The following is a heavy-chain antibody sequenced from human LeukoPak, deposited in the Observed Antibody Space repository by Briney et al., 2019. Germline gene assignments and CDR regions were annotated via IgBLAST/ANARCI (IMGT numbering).Heavy chain of an antibody. Sequence: ASMKVSCKASGYSFTSYHIHWVRQAPGQGLEWMGTISPGGSTSYAQNFQGRITVTRDTSTSTVYMELSSLRSEGSEDTAIYYCARSSGNSFDYWGQGTLVTVSS. CDR1: GYSFTSYH. V-gene: IGHV1-46*01. CDR3: ARSSGNSFDY. D-gene: IGHD3-22*01. CDR2: ISPGGST. J-gene: IGHJ4*02.